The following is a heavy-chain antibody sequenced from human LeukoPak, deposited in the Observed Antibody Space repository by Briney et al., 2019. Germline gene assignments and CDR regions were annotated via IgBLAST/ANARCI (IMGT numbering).Heavy chain of an antibody. CDR1: GFTFSSYS. V-gene: IGHV3-48*04. CDR3: AKDQATYGSGASFDY. D-gene: IGHD3-10*01. J-gene: IGHJ4*02. Sequence: PGGSLRLSCAASGFTFSSYSMNWVRQAPGKGLEWVSYISSSSSTIYYADSVKGRFTISRDNAKNSLYLQMNSLRAEDTALYYCAKDQATYGSGASFDYWGQGTLVTVSS. CDR2: ISSSSSTI.